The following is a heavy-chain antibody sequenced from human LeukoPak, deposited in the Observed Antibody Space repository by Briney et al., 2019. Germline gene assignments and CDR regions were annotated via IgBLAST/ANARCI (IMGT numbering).Heavy chain of an antibody. CDR1: GFTFSSYG. J-gene: IGHJ4*02. V-gene: IGHV3-30*18. CDR2: ISYDGSNK. Sequence: GGFLRLSCAASGFTFSSYGMHWVRQAPGKGLEWVAVISYDGSNKYYADSVRGRFTISRDNSENTLYLQMNSLRAEDTAVYYCAKDGSYSSGYYVGRGFDYWGQGTLVTVSS. CDR3: AKDGSYSSGYYVGRGFDY. D-gene: IGHD6-19*01.